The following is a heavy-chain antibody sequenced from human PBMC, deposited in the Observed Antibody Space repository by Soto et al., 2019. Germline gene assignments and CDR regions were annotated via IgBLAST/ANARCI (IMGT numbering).Heavy chain of an antibody. Sequence: ETLSLTCTVSGDSISSYYWSWIRQPPGKGLEWIGYIHYSGSTNYNPSLKSRVTISVDTSKNQFSLRLSSVTAADTAVYYCARHETLHGDYDYSGQGTLVTVST. J-gene: IGHJ4*02. CDR3: ARHETLHGDYDY. CDR2: IHYSGST. D-gene: IGHD4-17*01. CDR1: GDSISSYY. V-gene: IGHV4-59*08.